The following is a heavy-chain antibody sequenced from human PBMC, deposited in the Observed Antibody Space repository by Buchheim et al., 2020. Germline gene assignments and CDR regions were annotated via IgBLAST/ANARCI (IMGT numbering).Heavy chain of an antibody. CDR3: ARGGRYYGSGSYYKSYYYMDV. Sequence: QVQLQQWGAGLLKPSETLSLTCAVYGGSFSGYYWSWIRQPPGKGLEWIGEINHSGSTNYIPSLKSRVTISVDTSKNQFSLKLSSVTAADTAVYYCARGGRYYGSGSYYKSYYYMDVWGKGTT. D-gene: IGHD3-10*01. CDR1: GGSFSGYY. J-gene: IGHJ6*03. CDR2: INHSGST. V-gene: IGHV4-34*01.